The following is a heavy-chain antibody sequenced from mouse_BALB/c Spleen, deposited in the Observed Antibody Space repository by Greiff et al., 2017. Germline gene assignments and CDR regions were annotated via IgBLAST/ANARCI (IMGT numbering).Heavy chain of an antibody. D-gene: IGHD1-2*01. CDR3: ARGDYYGYEFAY. J-gene: IGHJ3*01. CDR2: INPYYGST. V-gene: IGHV1-39*01. CDR1: GYSFTDYI. Sequence: VQLQQTGPELVKPGASVKISCKASGYSFTDYIMLWVKQSHGKSLEWIGNINPYYGSTSYNLKFKGKATLTVDKSSSTAYMQLNSLTSEDSAVYYCARGDYYGYEFAYWGQGTLVTVSA.